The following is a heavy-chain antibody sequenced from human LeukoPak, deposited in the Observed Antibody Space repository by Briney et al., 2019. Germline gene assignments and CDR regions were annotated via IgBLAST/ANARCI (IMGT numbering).Heavy chain of an antibody. CDR3: ARDQRAAAGPYYYYYGMDV. V-gene: IGHV3-7*01. D-gene: IGHD6-13*01. J-gene: IGHJ6*02. CDR2: IKQDGSEK. Sequence: RGSLRLSCAASGFTFGSYWMSWVRQAPGKGLEWVANIKQDGSEKYYVDSVKGRFTISRDNAKNSLYLQMNSLRAEDTAVYYCARDQRAAAGPYYYYYGMDVWGQGTTVTVSS. CDR1: GFTFGSYW.